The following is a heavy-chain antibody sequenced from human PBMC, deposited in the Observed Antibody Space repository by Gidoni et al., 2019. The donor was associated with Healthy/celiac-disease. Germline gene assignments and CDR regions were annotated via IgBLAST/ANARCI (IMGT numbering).Heavy chain of an antibody. Sequence: QVQLVQSGTEVKKPGSSVKVSCTASVGTFSRYAIRWVRQAPGQGLEWLGGIIPIFGKEKYAQTFQGRVTITADESTSTADMELSSLRSEDTAVYYCARRAVGSGYYFTYWGQGTLVTVSS. CDR2: IIPIFGKE. D-gene: IGHD3-22*01. CDR1: VGTFSRYA. J-gene: IGHJ4*02. V-gene: IGHV1-69*01. CDR3: ARRAVGSGYYFTY.